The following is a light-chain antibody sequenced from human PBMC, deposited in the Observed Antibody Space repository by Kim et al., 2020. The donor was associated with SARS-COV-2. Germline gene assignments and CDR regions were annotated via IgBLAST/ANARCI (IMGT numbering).Light chain of an antibody. CDR3: SSYTNSDSWV. J-gene: IGLJ3*02. V-gene: IGLV2-14*04. CDR1: SRDIGAYNY. Sequence: QSITISCTGTSRDIGAYNYVSWCQQHPGKAPKLMIFHVNKRPSGVSSRFSGSKSANTASLTISGLQPEDEADYYCSSYTNSDSWVFGGGTKVTVL. CDR2: HVN.